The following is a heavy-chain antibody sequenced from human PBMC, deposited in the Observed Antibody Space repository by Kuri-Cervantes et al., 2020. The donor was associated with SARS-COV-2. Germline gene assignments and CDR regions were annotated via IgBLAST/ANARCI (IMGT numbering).Heavy chain of an antibody. CDR3: ARATHGGSYSSLYY. CDR1: GGSISSGSYY. Sequence: SETLSLTCTVSGGSISSGSYYWSWIRQPAGKGLEWIGRIYTSGSTNYNPSLKSRVTISVDTSKNQFSLKLSSVTAADTAVYYCARATHGGSYSSLYYWGQGTLVTVSS. V-gene: IGHV4-61*02. CDR2: IYTSGST. J-gene: IGHJ4*02. D-gene: IGHD1-26*01.